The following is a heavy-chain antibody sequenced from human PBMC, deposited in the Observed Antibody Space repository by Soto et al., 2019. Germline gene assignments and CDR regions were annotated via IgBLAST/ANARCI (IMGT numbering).Heavy chain of an antibody. D-gene: IGHD6-25*01. CDR2: IIPIFGTA. J-gene: IGHJ3*02. V-gene: IGHV1-69*13. Sequence: SVKVSCKASGGTFSSYAISWVRQAPGQGLEWMGGIIPIFGTANYAQKFQGRVTITADESTSTAYMELSSLRSEDTAVYYCARDHKSGGLRDAFDIWGQATMVTVSS. CDR1: GGTFSSYA. CDR3: ARDHKSGGLRDAFDI.